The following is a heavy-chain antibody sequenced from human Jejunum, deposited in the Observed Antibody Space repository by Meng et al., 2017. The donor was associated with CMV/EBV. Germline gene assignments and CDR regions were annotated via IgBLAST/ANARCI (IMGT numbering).Heavy chain of an antibody. V-gene: IGHV3-7*01. J-gene: IGHJ4*02. CDR3: GGPPLSG. CDR1: GVIFSNYW. D-gene: IGHD3-10*01. CDR2: INQDGSSK. Sequence: SCAASGVIFSNYWMSWVRQATGKGLEWVANINQDGSSKDYVASVKGRFAISRENANNLLHLQMNNLRAEDTAVYYCGGPPLSGGGQGTLVTVSS.